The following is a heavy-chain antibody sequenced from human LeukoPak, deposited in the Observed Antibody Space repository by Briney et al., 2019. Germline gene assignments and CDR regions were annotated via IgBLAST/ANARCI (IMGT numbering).Heavy chain of an antibody. V-gene: IGHV4-39*01. CDR3: ARFYTTSQYGSGYMDV. J-gene: IGHJ6*03. CDR1: GGSISSSSYY. Sequence: SETLSLTCTVSGGSISSSSYYWGWIRQPPGKGLEWIGSMSYSGSTYYNPSLKSRVTIAVDTSKTQFSLKLSSVTAADTAVYYCARFYTTSQYGSGYMDVWGKGATVTVSS. CDR2: MSYSGST. D-gene: IGHD3-10*01.